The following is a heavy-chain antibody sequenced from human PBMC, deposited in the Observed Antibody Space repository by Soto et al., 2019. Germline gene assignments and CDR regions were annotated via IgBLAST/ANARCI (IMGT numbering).Heavy chain of an antibody. D-gene: IGHD2-2*02. CDR3: ARSISKRYFQH. Sequence: SETLSLTCTVSVGSISSGGYYWSWIRQHPGNGLERIGYIYYSGSTYYNPSLKSRVPISVDTSKNQSSLKLSSVTAAATAVYSCARSISKRYFQHWGQGTLVTVSS. CDR2: IYYSGST. V-gene: IGHV4-31*03. J-gene: IGHJ1*01. CDR1: VGSISSGGYY.